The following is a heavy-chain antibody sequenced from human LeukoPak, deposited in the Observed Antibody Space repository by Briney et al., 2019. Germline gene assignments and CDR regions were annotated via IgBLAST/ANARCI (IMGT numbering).Heavy chain of an antibody. D-gene: IGHD2-15*01. CDR1: GFTFSSYA. J-gene: IGHJ4*02. CDR2: ISYDGSNK. Sequence: GGSLRLSCAASGFTFSSYAMHWVRQAPGKGLEWVAVISYDGSNKYYADSVKGRFTISRDNSKNTLYLQMNSLRAEDTAVYYCPRPGSALWYFDYWGQGTLVTVSP. CDR3: PRPGSALWYFDY. V-gene: IGHV3-30-3*01.